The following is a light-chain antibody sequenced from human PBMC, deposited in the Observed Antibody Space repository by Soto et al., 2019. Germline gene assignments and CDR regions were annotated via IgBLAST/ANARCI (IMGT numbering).Light chain of an antibody. CDR1: QDIRNV. Sequence: DIQMTQSPTSLSASVGVRVTITCRASQDIRNVVAWYQQKPGKAPKLLIYAASTLQSGVTSRFSGSGSGTDFTLTINSLRPEDVATYSCQKYRSVPVFGPGTKVEIK. CDR3: QKYRSVPV. V-gene: IGKV1-27*01. J-gene: IGKJ3*01. CDR2: AAS.